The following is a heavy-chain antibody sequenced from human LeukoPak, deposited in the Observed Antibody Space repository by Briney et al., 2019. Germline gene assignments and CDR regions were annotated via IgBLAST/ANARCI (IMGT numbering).Heavy chain of an antibody. CDR3: ASYAIPRGHIVA. Sequence: PSETLSLTCAVNGGSFSGYYWSWIRKPPGKGLEWIGEINHSGSTNYNPSLKSRVTISVDTSKNQFSLKLSSVTAADTAVYYCASYAIPRGHIVAWGQGTLVTVSS. CDR1: GGSFSGYY. J-gene: IGHJ5*02. D-gene: IGHD2-21*01. CDR2: INHSGST. V-gene: IGHV4-34*01.